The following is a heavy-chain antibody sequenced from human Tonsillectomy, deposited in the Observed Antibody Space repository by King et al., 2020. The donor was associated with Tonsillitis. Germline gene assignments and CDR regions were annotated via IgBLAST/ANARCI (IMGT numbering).Heavy chain of an antibody. J-gene: IGHJ4*02. Sequence: VQLQESGPGLVKPSETLSLICTVFGYSISSGYYWGWIRQPPGKGLEWIGSIDHSGSTYYNPSLKSRVTISVDTSKNQFSLKLRSVTAADTAVYSCARRAGDWEFDYWGQGTLVTVSS. V-gene: IGHV4-38-2*02. D-gene: IGHD3/OR15-3a*01. CDR2: IDHSGST. CDR1: GYSISSGYY. CDR3: ARRAGDWEFDY.